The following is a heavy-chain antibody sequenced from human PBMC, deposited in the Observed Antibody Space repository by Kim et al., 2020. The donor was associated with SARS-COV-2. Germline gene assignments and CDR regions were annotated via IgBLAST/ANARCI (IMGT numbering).Heavy chain of an antibody. CDR3: ASGAGTNDYYYYGMDV. CDR2: ISAYNGNT. Sequence: ASVKVSCKASGYTFTSYGISWVRQAPGQGLEWMGWISAYNGNTNYAQKLQGRVTMTTDTSTSTAYMELRSLRSDDTAVYYCASGAGTNDYYYYGMDVWGQGTTVTVSS. CDR1: GYTFTSYG. J-gene: IGHJ6*02. V-gene: IGHV1-18*01. D-gene: IGHD2-8*01.